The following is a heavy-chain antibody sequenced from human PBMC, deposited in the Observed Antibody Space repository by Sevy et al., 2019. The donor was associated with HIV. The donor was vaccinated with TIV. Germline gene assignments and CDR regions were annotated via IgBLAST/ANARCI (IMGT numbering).Heavy chain of an antibody. V-gene: IGHV3-7*01. J-gene: IGHJ4*02. Sequence: GGSLRLSCVASGSTFSSYVMSWVRQAPGKGLEWVANIKQDGSEKYYVDSVKGRFTISRDNAKNSLYLQMNSLRAEDTAVYYCARPYRTDPFYYSGSGGYYYPSYFDYWGQGTLVTVSS. D-gene: IGHD3-22*01. CDR2: IKQDGSEK. CDR3: ARPYRTDPFYYSGSGGYYYPSYFDY. CDR1: GSTFSSYV.